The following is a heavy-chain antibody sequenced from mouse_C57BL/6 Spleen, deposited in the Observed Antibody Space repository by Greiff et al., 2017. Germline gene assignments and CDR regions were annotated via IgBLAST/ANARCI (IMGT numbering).Heavy chain of an antibody. CDR3: AKPEGVLYYGYDYAMDY. J-gene: IGHJ4*01. Sequence: QVQLKESGPGLVAPSQSLSITCTVSGFSLTSYGVSWVRQPPGKGLEWLGVIWGDGSTNYHSALISRLSISKDNSKSQVFLKLNSLQTDDTATYYCAKPEGVLYYGYDYAMDYWGQGTSVTVSS. CDR2: IWGDGST. CDR1: GFSLTSYG. D-gene: IGHD2-2*01. V-gene: IGHV2-3*01.